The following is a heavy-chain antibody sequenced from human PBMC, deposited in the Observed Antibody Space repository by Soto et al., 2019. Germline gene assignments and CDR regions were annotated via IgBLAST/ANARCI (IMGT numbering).Heavy chain of an antibody. CDR2: IYYSGST. Sequence: SETLSLTCTVSGGSISSGGYYWSWIRQHPGKGLEWIGYIYYSGSTYYNPSLKSRVTISVDTSKNQFSLKLSSVTAADTAVYYCARAGFLEWLLCPEAHYYYYMDVWGKGTTVTVSS. D-gene: IGHD3-3*01. J-gene: IGHJ6*03. CDR1: GGSISSGGYY. CDR3: ARAGFLEWLLCPEAHYYYYMDV. V-gene: IGHV4-31*03.